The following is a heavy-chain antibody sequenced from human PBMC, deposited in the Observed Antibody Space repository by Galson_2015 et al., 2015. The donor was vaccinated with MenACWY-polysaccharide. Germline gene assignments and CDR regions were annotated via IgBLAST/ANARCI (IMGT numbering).Heavy chain of an antibody. Sequence: SLRLSCAASGFTFSSYGMHWVRQAPGKGLEWVAVIWYDGSNKYYADSVKGRFTISRDNSKNTLYLQMNSLRAEDTAVYHCASVLGYCSGGSCYSYYGMDVWGQGTTVTVSS. CDR1: GFTFSSYG. V-gene: IGHV3-33*01. CDR2: IWYDGSNK. J-gene: IGHJ6*02. D-gene: IGHD2-15*01. CDR3: ASVLGYCSGGSCYSYYGMDV.